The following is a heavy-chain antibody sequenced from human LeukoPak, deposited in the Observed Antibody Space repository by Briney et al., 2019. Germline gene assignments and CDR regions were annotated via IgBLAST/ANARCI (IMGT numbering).Heavy chain of an antibody. J-gene: IGHJ4*02. CDR1: GYTLTELS. CDR2: FDPEDGET. D-gene: IGHD4-23*01. Sequence: ASVKVSCKVSGYTLTELSMHWVRQAPGKGLEWMGGFDPEDGETIYAQKFQGRVTMTRDTSTSTVYMELSSLRSEDTAVYYCARDDYGGNSGGVGIDYWGQGTLVTVSS. CDR3: ARDDYGGNSGGVGIDY. V-gene: IGHV1-24*01.